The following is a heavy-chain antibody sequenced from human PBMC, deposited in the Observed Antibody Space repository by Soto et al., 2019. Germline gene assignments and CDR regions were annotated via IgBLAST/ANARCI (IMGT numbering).Heavy chain of an antibody. D-gene: IGHD4-17*01. J-gene: IGHJ4*02. CDR2: ISYDGSNK. Sequence: QVQLVESGGGVVQPGTSLRLSCVASGFTFSNYAMKWVRQAPGKGLEWVAVISYDGSNKYYADSVKGRITISRDNSRNTMYLQMNNLRAEDTAMYYCARDLGNNYGSFAYWGQGTLVTVSS. CDR1: GFTFSNYA. CDR3: ARDLGNNYGSFAY. V-gene: IGHV3-30-3*01.